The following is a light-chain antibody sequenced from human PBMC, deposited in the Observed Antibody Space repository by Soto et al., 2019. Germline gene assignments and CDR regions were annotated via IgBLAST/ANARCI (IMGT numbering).Light chain of an antibody. V-gene: IGKV3-15*01. Sequence: EIVMTQSPATLSVSPGERATLFCRASQSVSSDLAWYQQKPGQPPRLLIYGASTRATGVPARFIGSGSGTDFTLTITSLQSEDFAVYYCQQFNSWPPWAFGQGTKVEI. J-gene: IGKJ1*01. CDR1: QSVSSD. CDR2: GAS. CDR3: QQFNSWPPWA.